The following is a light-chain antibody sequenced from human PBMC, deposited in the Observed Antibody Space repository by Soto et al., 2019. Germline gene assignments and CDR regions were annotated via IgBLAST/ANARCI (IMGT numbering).Light chain of an antibody. CDR1: QSVGSN. V-gene: IGKV3-11*01. CDR2: RAS. J-gene: IGKJ4*01. Sequence: EIVMTQSPATLSVSPGERATLSCRASQSVGSNLAWYQQRPGQAPRLLIFRASSRATGIPARFSGSGSGTDFTLTISSLEPEDFAVYYCQQRSNWPPNLTFGGGTKVDIK. CDR3: QQRSNWPPNLT.